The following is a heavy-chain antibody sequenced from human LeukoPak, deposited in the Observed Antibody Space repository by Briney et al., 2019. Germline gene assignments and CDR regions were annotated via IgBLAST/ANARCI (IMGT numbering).Heavy chain of an antibody. V-gene: IGHV4-4*02. Sequence: SETLSLTCTVSGYSISSGNWWSWVRQPPGKGLEWIGEIYHSGSTNYNPSLKSRVTMSVDKSQNQFSLTLTSVTAADTAVYYCARGGVATITDFWGQGTLVTVSS. CDR3: ARGGVATITDF. D-gene: IGHD5-24*01. J-gene: IGHJ4*02. CDR2: IYHSGST. CDR1: GYSISSGNW.